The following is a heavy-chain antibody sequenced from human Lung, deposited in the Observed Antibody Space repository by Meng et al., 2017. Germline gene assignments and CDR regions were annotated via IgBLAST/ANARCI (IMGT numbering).Heavy chain of an antibody. CDR3: ARGPTTMAHDFDY. V-gene: IGHV4-34*01. Sequence: QVQPQQWGVGLLKPSETRSLTCVVSGGSFSDYYWSWIRQPPGKGLEWIGEINHSGSTNYNPSLESRATISVDTSQNNLSLKLSSVTAADSAVYYCARGPTTMAHDFDYWGQGTLVTVSS. CDR1: GGSFSDYY. D-gene: IGHD4-11*01. CDR2: INHSGST. J-gene: IGHJ4*02.